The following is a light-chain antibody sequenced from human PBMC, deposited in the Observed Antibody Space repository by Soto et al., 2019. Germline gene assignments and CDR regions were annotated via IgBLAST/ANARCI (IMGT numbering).Light chain of an antibody. J-gene: IGLJ3*02. V-gene: IGLV8-61*01. CDR1: SGSVSTTYY. Sequence: QAVVTQEPSFSVSPGRTVTLTCGLSSGSVSTTYYPSWYQQTPGQAPRPLIYNTNTRSSGVPDRFSGSILGNKAALTITGAQADDESDYYCVLYMGSGIWVFGGGTKVTVL. CDR2: NTN. CDR3: VLYMGSGIWV.